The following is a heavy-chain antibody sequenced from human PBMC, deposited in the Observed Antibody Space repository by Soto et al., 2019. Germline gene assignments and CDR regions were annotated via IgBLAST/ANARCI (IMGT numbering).Heavy chain of an antibody. CDR2: INPSGGST. Sequence: ASVKVSCKASGYTFTSYYMHWVRQAPGQGLEWMGIINPSGGSTSYAQKFQGRVTMTRDTSTSTVYMELSSLRSEDTAVYYGARVGCSGGSCLPNYGMDVWGQGTTVTVSS. CDR3: ARVGCSGGSCLPNYGMDV. CDR1: GYTFTSYY. D-gene: IGHD2-15*01. V-gene: IGHV1-46*01. J-gene: IGHJ6*02.